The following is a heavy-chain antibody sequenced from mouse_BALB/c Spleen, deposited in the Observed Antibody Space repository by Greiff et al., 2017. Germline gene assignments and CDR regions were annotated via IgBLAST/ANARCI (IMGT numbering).Heavy chain of an antibody. J-gene: IGHJ2*01. CDR3: ARQSYYFDY. V-gene: IGHV5-12-2*01. Sequence: DVMLVESGGGLVQPGGSLKLSCAASGFTFSSYTMSWVRQTPEKRLEWVAYISNGGGSTYYPDTVKGRFTISRDNAKNTLYLQMSSLKSEDTAMYYCARQSYYFDYWGQGTTLTVSS. CDR2: ISNGGGST. CDR1: GFTFSSYT.